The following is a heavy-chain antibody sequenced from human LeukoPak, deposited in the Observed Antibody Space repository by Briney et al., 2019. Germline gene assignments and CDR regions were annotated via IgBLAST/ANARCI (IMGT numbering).Heavy chain of an antibody. Sequence: PGASLRLSCAASGFTFSSYAMSRVRQAPGKGLEWVSAISGSGGSTYYADSVKGRFTISRDNSKNTLYLQMNSLRAEDTAVYYCAKTPSYDILTGYCRFDYWGQGTLVTVSS. D-gene: IGHD3-9*01. J-gene: IGHJ4*02. CDR1: GFTFSSYA. CDR3: AKTPSYDILTGYCRFDY. V-gene: IGHV3-23*01. CDR2: ISGSGGST.